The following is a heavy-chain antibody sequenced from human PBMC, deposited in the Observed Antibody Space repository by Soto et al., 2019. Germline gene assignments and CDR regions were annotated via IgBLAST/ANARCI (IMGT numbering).Heavy chain of an antibody. D-gene: IGHD3-16*01. CDR3: ASGGNWFDP. CDR1: GGSISNYY. Sequence: GTLSLTCNVSGGSISNYYWTWVRQSPEKGLEWIGYMYYNGNINYNPSLKSRVTISIDTSKNQFSLTLKSVTAADTAVYYCASGGNWFDPWGQGVLVTVSS. V-gene: IGHV4-59*01. CDR2: MYYNGNI. J-gene: IGHJ5*02.